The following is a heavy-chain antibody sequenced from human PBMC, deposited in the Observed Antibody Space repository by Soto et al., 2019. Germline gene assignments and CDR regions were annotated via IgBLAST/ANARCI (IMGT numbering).Heavy chain of an antibody. J-gene: IGHJ5*02. D-gene: IGHD2-15*01. Sequence: SAKVSCKASGGTFNSYTISWVRQEPXQGLEWMGRIIPILGNTKYSQKFQGRVTITRDTSASTAYMELSSLRSEDTAVYYCARDRGYCSGGSCYFTNWFDPWGQGTLVTVSS. CDR3: ARDRGYCSGGSCYFTNWFDP. V-gene: IGHV1-69*08. CDR2: IIPILGNT. CDR1: GGTFNSYT.